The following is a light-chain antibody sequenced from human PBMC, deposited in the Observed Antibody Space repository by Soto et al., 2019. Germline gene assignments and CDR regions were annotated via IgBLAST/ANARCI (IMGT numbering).Light chain of an antibody. CDR1: QTISSW. CDR2: KAS. Sequence: DIQMTPSPSTLSGSVGDRVTITCRASQTISSWLAWYQQKPGKAPKLLIYKASTLKSGVPSRFSGSGSGTEFTLTTSSLQPDDFATYYCHHYNSYSEPFGQGTKVDI. CDR3: HHYNSYSEP. V-gene: IGKV1-5*03. J-gene: IGKJ1*01.